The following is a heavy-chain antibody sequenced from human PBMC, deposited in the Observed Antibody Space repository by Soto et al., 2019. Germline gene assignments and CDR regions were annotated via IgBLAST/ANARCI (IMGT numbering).Heavy chain of an antibody. CDR1: GFTSSGYY. CDR3: ARFSVTTLNSPVVY. D-gene: IGHD4-4*01. CDR2: ISSSGNSI. J-gene: IGHJ4*02. V-gene: IGHV3-11*01. Sequence: LRLSCAASGFTSSGYYMSWIRQAPGKGLEWISYISSSGNSIYYVDSVKGRFTISRDNAKNSLYLQMNSLRAEDTAVYYCARFSVTTLNSPVVYWGQGSPVTVSS.